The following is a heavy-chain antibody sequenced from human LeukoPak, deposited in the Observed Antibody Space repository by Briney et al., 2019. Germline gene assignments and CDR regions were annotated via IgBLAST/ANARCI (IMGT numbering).Heavy chain of an antibody. CDR3: AKDMGYSGRYASFDI. Sequence: GGSLRLSCAASGCTFDDYSMHWVRQAPGKGLEWVAGISWNSGTIGYADSVKGRFTISRDYAKNSLYLQMNSLRPEDTALYFCAKDMGYSGRYASFDIWGQGTMVTVSS. V-gene: IGHV3-9*01. CDR2: ISWNSGTI. J-gene: IGHJ3*02. D-gene: IGHD1-26*01. CDR1: GCTFDDYS.